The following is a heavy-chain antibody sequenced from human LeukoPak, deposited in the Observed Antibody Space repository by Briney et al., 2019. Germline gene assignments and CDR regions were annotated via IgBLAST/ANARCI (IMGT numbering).Heavy chain of an antibody. V-gene: IGHV1-2*02. J-gene: IGHJ4*02. CDR3: ARAYDILTGYYYV. Sequence: ASVKVSCKVSGYTLTELSMHWVRQAPGQGLEWMGWINPNSGGTNYAQKFQGRVTMTRDTSISTAYMELSRLRSDDTAVYYCARAYDILTGYYYVWGQGTLVTVSS. CDR2: INPNSGGT. CDR1: GYTLTELS. D-gene: IGHD3-9*01.